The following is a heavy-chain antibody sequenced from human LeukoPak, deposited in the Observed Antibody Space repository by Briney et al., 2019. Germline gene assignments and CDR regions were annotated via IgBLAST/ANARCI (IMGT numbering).Heavy chain of an antibody. V-gene: IGHV4-59*08. CDR2: IYYSGSA. CDR1: GGSISNYY. Sequence: SETLSLTCTVSGGSISNYYWTWIRQPPGKGLEWIGHIYYSGSANYNPSLKSRVTMSIDTPKRQFSLKLTSVTAADTAVYYCATSNYYNGMDVWGQGTTVTVSS. CDR3: ATSNYYNGMDV. J-gene: IGHJ6*02.